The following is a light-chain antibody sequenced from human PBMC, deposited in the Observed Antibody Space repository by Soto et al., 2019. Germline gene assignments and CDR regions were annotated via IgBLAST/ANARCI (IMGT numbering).Light chain of an antibody. Sequence: SYELTQPPSVSVSPGQTASITCSGDKLGDKYACWYQQKPGQSPVLVIYQDSKRPSGIPERFSGSDSANTATLTITRVEAGDEADYYCQIWDTSSDHVVFGGGTKVTVL. V-gene: IGLV3-1*01. CDR2: QDS. J-gene: IGLJ2*01. CDR3: QIWDTSSDHVV. CDR1: KLGDKY.